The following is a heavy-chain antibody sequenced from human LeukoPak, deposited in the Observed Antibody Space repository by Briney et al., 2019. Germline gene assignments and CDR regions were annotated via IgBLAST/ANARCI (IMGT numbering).Heavy chain of an antibody. CDR1: GYTFSSYG. V-gene: IGHV3-33*08. CDR3: ARGGPTITMVRGVIPAPYYFDY. D-gene: IGHD3-10*01. CDR2: IWYDGSNK. Sequence: GGSLRLSCAASGYTFSSYGMHWVRQAPGKGLEWVALIWYDGSNKYYVDSVKGRFTISRDNSKNTLYLQMNSLRAEDTAVYYCARGGPTITMVRGVIPAPYYFDYWGQGTLVTVSS. J-gene: IGHJ4*02.